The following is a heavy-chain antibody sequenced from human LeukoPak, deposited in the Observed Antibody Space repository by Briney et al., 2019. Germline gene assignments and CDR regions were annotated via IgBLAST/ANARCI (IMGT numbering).Heavy chain of an antibody. Sequence: PGGSLRLPCAASGFTVSSNYMSWVRQAPGQGLEWVSVIYSGGSSYYADSVKGRFTISRDNSKNTVYLQMNSLRAEDTAVYYCARSPSLLWYGMDVWGQGTTVTVSS. D-gene: IGHD3-10*01. CDR1: GFTVSSNY. V-gene: IGHV3-66*01. J-gene: IGHJ6*02. CDR3: ARSPSLLWYGMDV. CDR2: IYSGGSS.